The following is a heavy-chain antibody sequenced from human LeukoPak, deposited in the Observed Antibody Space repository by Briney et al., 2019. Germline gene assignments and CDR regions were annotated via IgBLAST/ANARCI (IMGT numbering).Heavy chain of an antibody. D-gene: IGHD2/OR15-2a*01. J-gene: IGHJ4*02. CDR3: ARTTFYGDYVDY. CDR2: IYYSGST. Sequence: NPSETLSLTCTVSGGSISSSSYYWGWIRQPPGKGLEWIGRIYYSGSTYYNPSLKSRGNISVDTSKNQFSLKLSSVTAADTAVYYCARTTFYGDYVDYWGQGTLVTVSS. V-gene: IGHV4-39*01. CDR1: GGSISSSSYY.